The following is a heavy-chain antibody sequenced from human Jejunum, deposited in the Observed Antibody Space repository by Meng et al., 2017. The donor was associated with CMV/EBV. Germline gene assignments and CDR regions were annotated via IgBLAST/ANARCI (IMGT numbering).Heavy chain of an antibody. J-gene: IGHJ4*03. CDR3: TRGGPHGSYFDY. D-gene: IGHD1-26*01. CDR1: GFHLGEDW. V-gene: IGHV3-15*01. CDR2: IKSEGSGGTI. Sequence: GFHLGEDWMTWVRQAPGKGLECVGRIKSEGSGGTIDYAPPVESRFTISRDDSKNTLYLQMNSLKTEDTGVYYCTRGGPHGSYFDYWGQGALVTVSS.